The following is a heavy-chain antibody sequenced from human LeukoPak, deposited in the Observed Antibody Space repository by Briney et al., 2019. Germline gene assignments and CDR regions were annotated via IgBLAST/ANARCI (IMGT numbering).Heavy chain of an antibody. CDR2: IYHSGST. J-gene: IGHJ4*02. CDR1: GGSISSGGYS. D-gene: IGHD4-11*01. V-gene: IGHV4-30-2*01. Sequence: SETLSLTCAVSGGSISSGGYSWSWIRQPPGKGLEWIGYIYHSGSTYYNPSLKSRVTISVDRSKNQFSLKLSSVTAADTAVYYCARADYQYYFDYWGRGTLVTVSS. CDR3: ARADYQYYFDY.